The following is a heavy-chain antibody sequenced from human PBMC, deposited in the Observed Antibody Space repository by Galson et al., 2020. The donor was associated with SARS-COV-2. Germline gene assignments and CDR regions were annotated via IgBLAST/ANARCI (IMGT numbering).Heavy chain of an antibody. J-gene: IGHJ4*02. V-gene: IGHV3-11*04. CDR1: GFTFSDYY. CDR3: ARDKRSDYDFWSGYSVGTFDY. Sequence: GESLKISCVASGFTFSDYYMGWIRQAPGKGLEWISYINSRGTTIYYADSVKGRFTFSRDNAKNSLYLQMNGLRAEDTAVYYCARDKRSDYDFWSGYSVGTFDYWGQGALVTVSS. D-gene: IGHD3-3*01. CDR2: INSRGTTI.